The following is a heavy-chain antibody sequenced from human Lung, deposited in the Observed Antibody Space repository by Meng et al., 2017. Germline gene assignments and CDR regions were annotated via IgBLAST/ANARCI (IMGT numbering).Heavy chain of an antibody. J-gene: IGHJ4*02. CDR3: ATARFSFLLGFDY. V-gene: IGHV1-18*01. CDR2: ISTHNGNT. CDR1: ADTFANYA. D-gene: IGHD2-8*02. Sequence: QVKLVQSGAEIKKPGASVKVSCKASADTFANYAISWVRQAPGQGLEWMGRISTHNGNTNYALKLQGRVTVTTDTSTSTAYMELRNLRSDDTAIYYCATARFSFLLGFDYWGQGTLVTVSS.